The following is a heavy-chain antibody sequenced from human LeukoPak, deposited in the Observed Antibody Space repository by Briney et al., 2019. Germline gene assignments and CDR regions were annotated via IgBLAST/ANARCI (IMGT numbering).Heavy chain of an antibody. CDR3: ATSSGYCSGGSCPDY. CDR1: GFTFDDYA. J-gene: IGHJ4*02. D-gene: IGHD2-15*01. CDR2: ISWDGGTT. V-gene: IGHV3-43D*04. Sequence: PGGSLRHSCAASGFTFDDYAMYWVRQAPGKGLEWVSFISWDGGTTYYADSVKGRFTISRDNSKNSLYLQMNSLRAEDTALYYCATSSGYCSGGSCPDYWGQGTLVTVSS.